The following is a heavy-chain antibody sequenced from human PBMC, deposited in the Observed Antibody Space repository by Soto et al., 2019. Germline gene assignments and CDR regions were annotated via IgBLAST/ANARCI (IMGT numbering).Heavy chain of an antibody. Sequence: QVQLVESGGGVVQPGRSLRLSCAASGFTFSSYGMHWVRQAPGKGLEWVAVTWYDGSNKYYADSVKGRFTISRDNSKNTLYLQMNSLRAEDTAVYYCATALGAAVPFDYWGLGTLVTVSS. CDR3: ATALGAAVPFDY. J-gene: IGHJ4*02. CDR2: TWYDGSNK. CDR1: GFTFSSYG. V-gene: IGHV3-33*01. D-gene: IGHD6-13*01.